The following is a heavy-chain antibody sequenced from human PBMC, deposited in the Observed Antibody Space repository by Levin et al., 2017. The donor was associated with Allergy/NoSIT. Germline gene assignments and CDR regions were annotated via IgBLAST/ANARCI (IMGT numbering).Heavy chain of an antibody. J-gene: IGHJ4*02. CDR2: IRSDGRST. Sequence: GGSLRLSCAASGFTFSTYWMHWVRQGPGKGLVWVSRIRSDGRSTSYADSVKGRFTISRDNAKNTLYLQMNSLRAEDTAVYYCARDPDRDAYSNFEDWGQGTLVTVSS. V-gene: IGHV3-74*01. CDR1: GFTFSTYW. CDR3: ARDPDRDAYSNFED. D-gene: IGHD5-24*01.